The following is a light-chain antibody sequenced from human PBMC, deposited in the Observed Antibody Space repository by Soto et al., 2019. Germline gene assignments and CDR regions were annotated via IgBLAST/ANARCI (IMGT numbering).Light chain of an antibody. CDR2: GAS. Sequence: EIVMTQSPATLSVSPGERATLSCRASQSVSSNLAWYQQKPGQAPRLLIYGASTRATGIPARFSGSGSGTEFTLTISSLQSEYSVVYYCQQYNNSPRTFGQGTKVEIK. CDR3: QQYNNSPRT. V-gene: IGKV3-15*01. CDR1: QSVSSN. J-gene: IGKJ1*01.